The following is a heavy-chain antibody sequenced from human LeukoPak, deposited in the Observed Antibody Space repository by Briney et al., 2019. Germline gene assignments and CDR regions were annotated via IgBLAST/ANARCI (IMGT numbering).Heavy chain of an antibody. CDR3: AKSDWLSRLIYKNGLDI. CDR2: ITPTIDIT. Sequence: VKVSCMGSGGTFNSYSISWVRQAPGQGLAWVGRITPTIDITDYTQTLQGRVTITADKSPNTASMELSGLRPKDTAVYYCAKSDWLSRLIYKNGLDIWGQGTTVTVSS. V-gene: IGHV1-69*02. CDR1: GGTFNSYS. J-gene: IGHJ6*02. D-gene: IGHD3/OR15-3a*01.